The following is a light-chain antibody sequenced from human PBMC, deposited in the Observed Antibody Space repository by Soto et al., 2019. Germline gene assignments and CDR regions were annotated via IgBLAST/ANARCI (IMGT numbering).Light chain of an antibody. CDR3: QQRSNWPIT. Sequence: EIVMTHSLASLSVSPGENAALSCRASQNVGSKLAWYQHKPGQAPRFLIYGASTRAAGIPDRFSGSGSETDFTLTISRLEPEDFAVYYCQQRSNWPITFGQGTRLEI. CDR2: GAS. V-gene: IGKV3-15*01. J-gene: IGKJ5*01. CDR1: QNVGSK.